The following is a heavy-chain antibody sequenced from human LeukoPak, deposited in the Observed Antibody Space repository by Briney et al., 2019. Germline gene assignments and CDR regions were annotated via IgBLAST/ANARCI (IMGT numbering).Heavy chain of an antibody. CDR1: GYTFTSYD. V-gene: IGHV1-8*01. CDR3: ARVRPRLVPKHSLDC. D-gene: IGHD2-2*01. CDR2: MNPNSGNT. Sequence: GASVKVSCKASGYTFTSYDINWVRQVTGQGLEWMGWMNPNSGNTGYAQKFQGRVTMTRNTSISTAYMELSSLRSEDTAVYYCARVRPRLVPKHSLDCWGQGTLVTVSS. J-gene: IGHJ4*02.